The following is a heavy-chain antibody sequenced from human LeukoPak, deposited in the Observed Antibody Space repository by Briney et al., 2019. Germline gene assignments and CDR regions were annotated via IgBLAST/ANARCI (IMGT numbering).Heavy chain of an antibody. V-gene: IGHV1-8*01. CDR1: GYTFTSYD. Sequence: AASVKVSCKASGYTFTSYDINWVRQATGQGLEWMGWMNPNSGNTGYAQKFQGRVTMTRNISISTAYMELSSLRSEDTAVYYCARPNPVLRFLEWPTGGYYYYYMDVWGKGTTVTVSS. CDR2: MNPNSGNT. D-gene: IGHD3-3*01. J-gene: IGHJ6*03. CDR3: ARPNPVLRFLEWPTGGYYYYYMDV.